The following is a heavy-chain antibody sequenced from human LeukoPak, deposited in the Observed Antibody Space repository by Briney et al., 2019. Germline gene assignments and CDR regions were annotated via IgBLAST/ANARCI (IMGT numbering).Heavy chain of an antibody. CDR1: GYIFTRYY. D-gene: IGHD3-3*01. V-gene: IGHV1-46*01. CDR3: ASAKFSDTVKEWLPELDP. Sequence: GASVKVSCKASGYIFTRYYMHWVRQAPGQGLEWMGIINPSGGSTSYAQKFQGRVTMTTDTSTSTAYMELRSLRSDDTAVYYCASAKFSDTVKEWLPELDPWGQGTLVTVSS. CDR2: INPSGGST. J-gene: IGHJ5*02.